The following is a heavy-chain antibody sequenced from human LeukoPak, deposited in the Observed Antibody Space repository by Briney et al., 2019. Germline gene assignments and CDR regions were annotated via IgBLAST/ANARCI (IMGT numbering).Heavy chain of an antibody. J-gene: IGHJ4*02. Sequence: SQTLSLTCAISGDSVSSNSVTWNWIRQSPSRGLEWLGRTYYRSKWYNDSALSVRSRITINPDTSKNQFSLQLDSVTPEDTAVYYCAGSSGYLVLYWGQGTLVTVSS. V-gene: IGHV6-1*01. CDR1: GDSVSSNSVT. D-gene: IGHD5-12*01. CDR2: TYYRSKWYN. CDR3: AGSSGYLVLY.